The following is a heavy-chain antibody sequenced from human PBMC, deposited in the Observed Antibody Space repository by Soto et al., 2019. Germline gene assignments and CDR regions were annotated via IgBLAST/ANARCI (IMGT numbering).Heavy chain of an antibody. J-gene: IGHJ3*02. CDR1: GFTFSSYG. Sequence: VQLVESGGGVVQPGRSLRLSCAASGFTFSSYGMHWVRQAPGKGLEWVAVIWYDGSNKYYADSVKGRFTISRDNSKNTLYLQMNSLRAEDTAVYYCARDQSYDAFDIWGQGTMVTVSS. V-gene: IGHV3-33*01. CDR2: IWYDGSNK. CDR3: ARDQSYDAFDI.